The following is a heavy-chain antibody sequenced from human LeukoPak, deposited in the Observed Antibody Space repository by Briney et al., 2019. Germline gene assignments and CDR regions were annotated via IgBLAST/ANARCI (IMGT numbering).Heavy chain of an antibody. J-gene: IGHJ4*02. CDR2: ISAYNGNT. CDR1: GYTLTSYA. Sequence: ASVKVSCKASGYTLTSYAISWVRQAPGQGLEWMGWISAYNGNTNYAQKLQGRVTMTTDTSTSTAYMEVRSLRSDDTAVYYCARNISSWGFDYWGQGTLVTVSS. D-gene: IGHD6-13*01. CDR3: ARNISSWGFDY. V-gene: IGHV1-18*01.